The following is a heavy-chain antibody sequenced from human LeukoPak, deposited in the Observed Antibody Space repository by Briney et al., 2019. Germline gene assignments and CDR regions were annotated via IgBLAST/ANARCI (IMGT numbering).Heavy chain of an antibody. CDR2: ISGSGGST. V-gene: IGHV3-23*01. CDR1: GFTFINAW. CDR3: AKDLGDCSSTSCYLDAFDI. D-gene: IGHD2-2*01. Sequence: GGSLRLSCAASGFTFINAWMGWVRQAPGKGLEWVSAISGSGGSTYYADSVKGRFTISRDNSKNTLYLQMNSLRAEDTAVYYCAKDLGDCSSTSCYLDAFDIWGQGTMVTVSS. J-gene: IGHJ3*02.